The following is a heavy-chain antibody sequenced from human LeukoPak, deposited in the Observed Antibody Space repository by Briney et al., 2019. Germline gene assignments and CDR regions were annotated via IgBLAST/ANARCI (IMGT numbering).Heavy chain of an antibody. J-gene: IGHJ4*02. Sequence: SETLSLTCTVSGGSISSSSYYWGWIRQPPGKGLEWIGGIYYSGSTYYNPSLKSRVTISVDTSKNQFSLKLSSVTAADTAVYYCASSGYSSSWSPHYFDYWGQGTLVTVSS. D-gene: IGHD6-13*01. V-gene: IGHV4-39*01. CDR2: IYYSGST. CDR3: ASSGYSSSWSPHYFDY. CDR1: GGSISSSSYY.